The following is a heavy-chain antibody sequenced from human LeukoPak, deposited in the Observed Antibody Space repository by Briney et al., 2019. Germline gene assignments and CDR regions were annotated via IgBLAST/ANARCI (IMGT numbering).Heavy chain of an antibody. V-gene: IGHV3-23*01. CDR3: AKHKRDFGDYWYYFDS. J-gene: IGHJ4*02. Sequence: GGSLRLSCAASGFTFSSYAMTWVRQAPGKGLEWVSTIGGSRGSPYFADSVKGRFSISRDNSKTTLYLQMDSLRAEDTALYYCAKHKRDFGDYWYYFDSWGQGPLVTVSS. CDR1: GFTFSSYA. CDR2: IGGSRGSP. D-gene: IGHD4-17*01.